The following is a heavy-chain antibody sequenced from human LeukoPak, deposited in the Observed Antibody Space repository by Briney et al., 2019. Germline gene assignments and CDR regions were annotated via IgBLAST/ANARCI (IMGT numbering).Heavy chain of an antibody. D-gene: IGHD2-15*01. CDR3: ARGNIVVVVAARKSAVY. CDR1: GGSISSYY. V-gene: IGHV4-4*07. CDR2: IYTSGST. Sequence: PSETLSLTCTVSGGSISSYYRSWIRQPAGKGLEWIGRIYTSGSTNYNPSLKSRVTISLDTSKNQFSLKLSSVTAADTAVYYCARGNIVVVVAARKSAVYWGQGTLVTVSS. J-gene: IGHJ4*02.